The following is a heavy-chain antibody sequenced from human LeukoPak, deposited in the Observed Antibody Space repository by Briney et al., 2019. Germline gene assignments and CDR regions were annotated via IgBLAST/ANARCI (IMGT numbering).Heavy chain of an antibody. V-gene: IGHV3-48*01. J-gene: IGHJ6*03. CDR1: GFTFSSYS. CDR2: ISSSSSNI. D-gene: IGHD3-16*02. CDR3: ARDRGGIGYYMDV. Sequence: GGALRLSCAASGFTFSSYSMYWVRQAPGKGLEGVSYISSSSSNIYYADSVKGRFTISRDNAKNSFYLQMNSLRAEDTALYYCARDRGGIGYYMDVWGKGTTVTVSS.